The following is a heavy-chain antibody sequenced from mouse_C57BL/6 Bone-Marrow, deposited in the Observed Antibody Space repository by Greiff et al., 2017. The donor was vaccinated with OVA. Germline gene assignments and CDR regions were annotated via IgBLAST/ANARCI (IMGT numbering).Heavy chain of an antibody. CDR2: ISPSSGYT. CDR1: GYTFSSYS. D-gene: IGHD2-1*01. Sequence: VQLQQSGADLARPGASVKMSCTASGYTFSSYSMYWVKQRPGQGLEWIGYISPSSGYTKYNQKVKDKVTLTADKATSTDYMQLSSLTSESSAVYYCATSNRNYGNYGGGFAMDYWGQGTSVTVSS. J-gene: IGHJ4*01. CDR3: ATSNRNYGNYGGGFAMDY. V-gene: IGHV1-4*01.